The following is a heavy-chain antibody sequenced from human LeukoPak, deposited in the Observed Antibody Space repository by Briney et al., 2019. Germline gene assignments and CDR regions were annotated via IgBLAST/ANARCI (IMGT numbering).Heavy chain of an antibody. Sequence: ASVKVSCKASGYTFTGYYMHWVRQAPGQGLEWMGWINPNSGGTNYAQKFQGRVTMTRNTSISTAYMELSSLRSEDTAVYYCARGVVPAANDYWGQGTLVTVSS. D-gene: IGHD2-2*01. CDR1: GYTFTGYY. CDR3: ARGVVPAANDY. J-gene: IGHJ4*02. V-gene: IGHV1-2*02. CDR2: INPNSGGT.